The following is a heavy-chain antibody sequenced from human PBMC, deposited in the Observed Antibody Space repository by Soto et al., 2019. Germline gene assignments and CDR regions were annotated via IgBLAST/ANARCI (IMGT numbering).Heavy chain of an antibody. J-gene: IGHJ3*02. CDR2: INPNSGGT. Sequence: ASVKVSCKASGYTFTSYYINWVLQAPGQGLEWMGWINPNSGGTNYAQKFQGRVTMTRETSISIAYMELNSLRSDDTAVYYCARSRIQLWPDAFDIWGQGTMVTVSS. D-gene: IGHD5-18*01. CDR3: ARSRIQLWPDAFDI. CDR1: GYTFTSYY. V-gene: IGHV1-2*02.